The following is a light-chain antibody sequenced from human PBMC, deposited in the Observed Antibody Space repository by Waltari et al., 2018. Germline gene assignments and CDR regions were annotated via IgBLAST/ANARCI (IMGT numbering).Light chain of an antibody. CDR2: GAS. J-gene: IGKJ1*01. V-gene: IGKV3-15*01. Sequence: ETVMTQSPANLSVSPGARATLSCRASQSVSSNLAWYQQKPGPAPSLLTYGASTRATGIPVRFSGRASVTEFTLTISSLQSEDLAVYHCQQYNNWPWTFGQGTKVEIK. CDR1: QSVSSN. CDR3: QQYNNWPWT.